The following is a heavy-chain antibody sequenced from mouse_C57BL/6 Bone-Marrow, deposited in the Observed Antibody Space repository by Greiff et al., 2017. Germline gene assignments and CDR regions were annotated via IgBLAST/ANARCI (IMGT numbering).Heavy chain of an antibody. CDR2: INPGSGGT. CDR1: GYAFTNYL. Sequence: VQLQESGAELVRPGTSVKVSCKASGYAFTNYLIEWVKQRPGQGLAWIGVINPGSGGTNYNEKFKGKATLTADKSSSTAYMQLSSLTSEDSAVYFCARTGYYSYAMDYWGQGTSVTGSS. CDR3: ARTGYYSYAMDY. V-gene: IGHV1-54*01. D-gene: IGHD2-3*01. J-gene: IGHJ4*01.